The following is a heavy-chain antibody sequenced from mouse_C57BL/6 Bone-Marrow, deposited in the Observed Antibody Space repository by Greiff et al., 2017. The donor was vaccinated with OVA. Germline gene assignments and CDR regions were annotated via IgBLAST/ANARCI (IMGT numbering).Heavy chain of an antibody. CDR2: IDPENGVT. Sequence: VQLKESGAELVRPGASVKLSCTASGFNFKDDYMHWVKQRPEQGLEGIGWIDPENGVTASASKFQGKAPITAVTSANTAYLQLSSLTSEDTAVYYCTPYSNYAWFADWGQGTLVTVSA. J-gene: IGHJ3*01. CDR3: TPYSNYAWFAD. CDR1: GFNFKDDY. V-gene: IGHV14-4*01. D-gene: IGHD2-5*01.